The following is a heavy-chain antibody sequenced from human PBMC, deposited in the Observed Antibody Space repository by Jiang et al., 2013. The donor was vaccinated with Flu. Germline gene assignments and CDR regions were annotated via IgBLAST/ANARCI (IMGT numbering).Heavy chain of an antibody. D-gene: IGHD4-17*01. CDR1: GGSISSYY. CDR3: ARGSDYGDYFDY. V-gene: IGHV4-59*01. J-gene: IGHJ4*02. CDR2: IYYSGST. Sequence: SGSGLVKPSETLSLTCTVSGGSISSYYWSWIRQPPGKGLEWIGYIYYSGSTNYNPSLKSRVTISVDTSKNQFSLKLSSVTAADTAVYYCARGSDYGDYFDYWGQGTLVTVSS.